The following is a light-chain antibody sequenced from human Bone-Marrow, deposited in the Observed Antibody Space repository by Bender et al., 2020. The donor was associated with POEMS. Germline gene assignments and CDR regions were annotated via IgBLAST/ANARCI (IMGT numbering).Light chain of an antibody. J-gene: IGLJ3*02. V-gene: IGLV1-44*01. CDR1: DSNFGGNN. CDR2: SNY. CDR3: SSWEGSLSGWV. Sequence: QSVLTQPPSASGTPGQSAIISCSGTDSNFGGNNVNWYQHLPGTAPRPVAYSNYQRPSGVPARFSGSVSGSSASLAISGIRSGDEGDYCCSSWEGSLSGWVVGGVTELTVL.